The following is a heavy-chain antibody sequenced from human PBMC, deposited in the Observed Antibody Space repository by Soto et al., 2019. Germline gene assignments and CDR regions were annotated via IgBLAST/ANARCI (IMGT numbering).Heavy chain of an antibody. J-gene: IGHJ2*01. V-gene: IGHV1-69*13. CDR1: GGTFSSYA. CDR2: IIPIFGTA. D-gene: IGHD6-6*01. CDR3: ARGRKGSKLVRFGYFDL. Sequence: SVKVSCKASGGTFSSYAISWVRQAPGQGLEWMGGIIPIFGTANYAQKFQGRVTITADESTSTAYMELSSLRSGDTAVYYCARGRKGSKLVRFGYFDLWGRGTLVTVS.